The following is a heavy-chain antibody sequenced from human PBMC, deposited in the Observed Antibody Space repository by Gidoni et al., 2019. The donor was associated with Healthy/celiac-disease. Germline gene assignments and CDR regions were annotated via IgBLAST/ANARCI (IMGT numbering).Heavy chain of an antibody. CDR2: ISWNSGSI. J-gene: IGHJ4*02. Sequence: EVQLVEAGGGLVRPGRSLRLAGAASGFTFDDYAMHWVRQAPGKGLEWVSGISWNSGSIGYADSVKGRFTISRDNAKNSLYLQMNSLRAEDTALYYCAKDIVGYSYGCDYWGQGTLVTVSS. CDR1: GFTFDDYA. CDR3: AKDIVGYSYGCDY. V-gene: IGHV3-9*01. D-gene: IGHD5-18*01.